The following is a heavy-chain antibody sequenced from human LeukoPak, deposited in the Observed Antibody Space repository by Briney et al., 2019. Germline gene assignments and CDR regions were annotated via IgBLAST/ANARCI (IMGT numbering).Heavy chain of an antibody. D-gene: IGHD6-13*01. CDR2: IIPILGIA. V-gene: IGHV1-69*04. J-gene: IGHJ4*02. CDR1: GGTFSSYA. Sequence: ASVKVSCKASGGTFSSYAISWVRQAPGQGLEWMGRIIPILGIANYAQKFQGRVMVTADKSTSTAYMELSSLRSEDTAVYYCARDIAAAAQLWDYWGQGTLVTVSS. CDR3: ARDIAAAAQLWDY.